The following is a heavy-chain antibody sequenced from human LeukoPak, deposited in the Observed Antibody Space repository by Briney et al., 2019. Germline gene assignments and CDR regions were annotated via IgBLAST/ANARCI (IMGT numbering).Heavy chain of an antibody. V-gene: IGHV3-30*04. Sequence: GGSLRLSCAASGFTFSSYAMHWVRQAPGKRLEWVAVISYDGSNKYYADSVKSRFTISRDNSKNTLYLQMNSLRAEDTAVYYCARDASLIPRRFGYAFDIWGQGTMVTVSS. J-gene: IGHJ3*02. D-gene: IGHD3-16*01. CDR2: ISYDGSNK. CDR1: GFTFSSYA. CDR3: ARDASLIPRRFGYAFDI.